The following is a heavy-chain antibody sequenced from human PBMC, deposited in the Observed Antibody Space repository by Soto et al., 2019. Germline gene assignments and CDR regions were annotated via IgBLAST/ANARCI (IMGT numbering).Heavy chain of an antibody. CDR3: AGDSSSSGYYYGMDV. Sequence: HVHLVQSGAEVKKPGASVKVSCKASNETLTTYGISWVRQAPGQGLEWMGWVSGYSGHSSSAQEFQDRVIMTTDTSTNTAYMELRSLTSDDSAVDFCAGDSSSSGYYYGMDVWGQGTTVTVSS. CDR1: NETLTTYG. J-gene: IGHJ6*02. V-gene: IGHV1-18*01. D-gene: IGHD6-6*01. CDR2: VSGYSGHS.